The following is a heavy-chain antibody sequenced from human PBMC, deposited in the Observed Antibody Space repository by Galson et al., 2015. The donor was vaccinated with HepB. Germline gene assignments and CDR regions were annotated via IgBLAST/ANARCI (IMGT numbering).Heavy chain of an antibody. CDR2: IKQDGSQK. CDR1: GFTFSSYW. J-gene: IGHJ5*02. CDR3: ARDPDLSFLCSTTTCYNAWFDP. Sequence: SCAASGFTFSSYWMSWVRQAPGKGLEWVANIKQDGSQKYYVDSVKGRFTISRDNAKNSLYLQMNSLRAEDTAVYYCARDPDLSFLCSTTTCYNAWFDPWGQGTLVTVSS. D-gene: IGHD2-2*02. V-gene: IGHV3-7*01.